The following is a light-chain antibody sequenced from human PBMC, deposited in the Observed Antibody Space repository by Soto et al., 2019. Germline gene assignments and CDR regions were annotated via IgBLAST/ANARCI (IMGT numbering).Light chain of an antibody. CDR1: DSIRIG. Sequence: DIQMTQSPSTLSASVGDRVTITCRCSDSIRIGLAWYQQKPGKAPKLLIYDASSLESGVPSRFSGSGSGTEFTLTISSLQPDDFATYYCQQYYSYPPITFGQGTRLEIK. CDR2: DAS. CDR3: QQYYSYPPIT. J-gene: IGKJ5*01. V-gene: IGKV1-5*01.